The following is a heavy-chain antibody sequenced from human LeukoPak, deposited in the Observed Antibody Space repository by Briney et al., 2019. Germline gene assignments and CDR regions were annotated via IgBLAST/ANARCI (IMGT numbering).Heavy chain of an antibody. D-gene: IGHD3-10*01. CDR1: GFTFSSYE. CDR2: ISSSGSTI. CDR3: ARDSRRGDKNYYYYYGMDV. J-gene: IGHJ6*02. Sequence: GGSLRLSCAASGFTFSSYEMNWVRQAPGKGLEWVSYISSSGSTIYYADSVKGRFTISRDNSKNTLYLQMNSLRAEDTAVYYCARDSRRGDKNYYYYYGMDVWGQGTTVTVSS. V-gene: IGHV3-48*03.